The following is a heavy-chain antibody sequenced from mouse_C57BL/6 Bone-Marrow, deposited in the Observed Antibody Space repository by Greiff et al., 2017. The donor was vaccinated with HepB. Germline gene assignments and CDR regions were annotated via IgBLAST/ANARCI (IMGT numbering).Heavy chain of an antibody. CDR3: ASSHYYGSSLNWYFDV. CDR2: IRNKANGYTT. J-gene: IGHJ1*03. CDR1: GFTFTDYY. V-gene: IGHV7-3*01. Sequence: EVHLVESGGGLVQPGGSLSLSCAASGFTFTDYYMSWVRQPPGKALEWLGFIRNKANGYTTEYSASVKGRFTISRDNSQSILYLQMNALRAEDSATYYCASSHYYGSSLNWYFDVWGTGTTVTVSS. D-gene: IGHD1-1*01.